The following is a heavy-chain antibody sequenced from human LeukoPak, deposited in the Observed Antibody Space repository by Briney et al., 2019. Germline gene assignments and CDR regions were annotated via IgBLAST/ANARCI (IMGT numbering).Heavy chain of an antibody. Sequence: SETLSLTCTVSGGSIPTSTYHWGWIRQSPGKGLEWIGSVHYSGGTYYNPSLRSRVSISLDTSKNHFSLKLSSVTAADTAVYYCARDLDHYYYDSSGYNIPRAPRNVWGQGTLVTVSS. V-gene: IGHV4-39*07. J-gene: IGHJ4*02. D-gene: IGHD3-22*01. CDR2: VHYSGGT. CDR1: GGSIPTSTYH. CDR3: ARDLDHYYYDSSGYNIPRAPRNV.